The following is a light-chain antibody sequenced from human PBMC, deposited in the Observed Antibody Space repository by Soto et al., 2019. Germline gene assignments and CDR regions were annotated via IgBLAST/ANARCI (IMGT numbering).Light chain of an antibody. Sequence: QSALTQPRSVSGSPGQSVTISCTGTSSDVGNYDYVSWYQQHPGMAPQLIIYDIAKRPSGVPDRFSGSKFGNTASLTISGLQAEDEADYYCCSYAGSYSWVFGGGTQLTGL. CDR2: DIA. CDR3: CSYAGSYSWV. V-gene: IGLV2-11*01. CDR1: SSDVGNYDY. J-gene: IGLJ3*02.